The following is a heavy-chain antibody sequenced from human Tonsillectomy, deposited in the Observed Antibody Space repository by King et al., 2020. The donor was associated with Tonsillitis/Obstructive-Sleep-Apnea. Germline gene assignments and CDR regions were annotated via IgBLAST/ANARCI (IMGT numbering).Heavy chain of an antibody. J-gene: IGHJ4*02. CDR1: GGSISSIKW. Sequence: VQLQESGPGLVKPSWTLYLTCAVSGGSISSIKWWSWVRHPPGKGLGVIGEIYHSGSTNDHPSLKSRVTISVDKSKNQFSLKLSSVTAADTAVYYCARDLSSSLDYWGQGTLVTVSS. V-gene: IGHV4-4*02. CDR3: ARDLSSSLDY. CDR2: IYHSGST. D-gene: IGHD6-6*01.